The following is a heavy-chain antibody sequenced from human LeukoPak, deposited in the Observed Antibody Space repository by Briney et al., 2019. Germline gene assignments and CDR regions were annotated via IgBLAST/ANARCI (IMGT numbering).Heavy chain of an antibody. D-gene: IGHD1-26*01. CDR2: INSDGSIT. V-gene: IGHV3-74*01. Sequence: GGSLRLSCAASGFTFSNSWMYWVRQAPGKGLVWVSRINSDGSITQYADSVKGRFTISRDNAKNTLFLQMNSLRVEDTAVYYCARGPDHGGSYYHDWGQETPVTVSS. J-gene: IGHJ4*02. CDR3: ARGPDHGGSYYHD. CDR1: GFTFSNSW.